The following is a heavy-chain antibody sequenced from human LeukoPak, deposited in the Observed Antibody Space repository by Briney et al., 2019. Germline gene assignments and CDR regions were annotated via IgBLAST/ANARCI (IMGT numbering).Heavy chain of an antibody. J-gene: IGHJ4*02. CDR2: INHSGST. Sequence: PSETLSLTCAVYGGSFSGYYWSWNRQPPGKGLEWIGEINHSGSTNYNPSLKSRVTISVDTSKNQFSLKLSSVTAADTAVYYCARGLSPYGSGSYYHRRPFDYWGQGTLVTVSS. D-gene: IGHD3-10*01. CDR3: ARGLSPYGSGSYYHRRPFDY. CDR1: GGSFSGYY. V-gene: IGHV4-34*01.